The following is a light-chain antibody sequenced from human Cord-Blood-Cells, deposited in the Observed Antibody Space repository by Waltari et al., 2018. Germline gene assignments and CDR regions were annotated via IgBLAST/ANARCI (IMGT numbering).Light chain of an antibody. J-gene: IGLJ2*01. Sequence: QSALTQPASVSGSPGQSITIPCTGTSSDVGSYNLVSWYQQHPGKAPKLMIYEASKRPSGVSNRFACSKSGNAASLTISWLQAEDEADYYCCSYAGSSTVVFGGGTKLTVL. CDR3: CSYAGSSTVV. V-gene: IGLV2-23*01. CDR1: SSDVGSYNL. CDR2: EAS.